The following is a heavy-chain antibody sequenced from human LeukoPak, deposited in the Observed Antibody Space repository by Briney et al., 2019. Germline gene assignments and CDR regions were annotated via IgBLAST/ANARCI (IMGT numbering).Heavy chain of an antibody. CDR2: IYYSGNT. CDR3: ARHGLHYASSFDQ. Sequence: PSETLSLTCTVSSGSISSYYCSWIRQPPGKGLEWIGYIYYSGNTNYNPSLKSRVTISVDTSKNQFSLKLSSVTAADTAVYYCARHGLHYASSFDQWGQGTLVTVSS. D-gene: IGHD4-11*01. CDR1: SGSISSYY. V-gene: IGHV4-59*08. J-gene: IGHJ4*02.